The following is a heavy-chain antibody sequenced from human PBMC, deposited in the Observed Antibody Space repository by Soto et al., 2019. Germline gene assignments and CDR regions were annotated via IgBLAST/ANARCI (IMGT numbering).Heavy chain of an antibody. CDR3: ARAGITIFGVVIGYFDY. V-gene: IGHV3-7*01. D-gene: IGHD3-3*01. CDR2: IKQDGSEK. Sequence: GGSLRLSCAASVLTFSSYWMSWVRQAPGKGLEWVANIKQDGSEKYYVDSVKGRFTISRDNAKNSLYLQMNSLRAEDTAVYYCARAGITIFGVVIGYFDYWGQGTLVTVS. J-gene: IGHJ4*02. CDR1: VLTFSSYW.